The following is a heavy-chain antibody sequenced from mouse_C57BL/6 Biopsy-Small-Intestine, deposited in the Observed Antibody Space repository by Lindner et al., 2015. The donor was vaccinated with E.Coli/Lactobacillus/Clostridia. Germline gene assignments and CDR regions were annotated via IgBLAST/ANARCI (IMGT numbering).Heavy chain of an antibody. D-gene: IGHD3-1*01. CDR1: GFNIKDYY. CDR2: IDPENGET. Sequence: VQLQESGAELVKPGASVKLSCTASGFNIKDYYIHWVKQRTEQGLEWIGRIDPENGETKYAPKFQGKATVTADTSSNTAYLQLSGLTSEDTAVFYCVRSGWGSGTMDFWGKGTSVTVSS. V-gene: IGHV14-2*01. J-gene: IGHJ4*01. CDR3: VRSGWGSGTMDF.